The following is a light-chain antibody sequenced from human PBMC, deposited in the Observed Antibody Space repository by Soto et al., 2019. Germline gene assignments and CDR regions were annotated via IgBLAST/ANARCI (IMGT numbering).Light chain of an antibody. CDR3: QQYGSSPLT. CDR2: GAS. V-gene: IGKV3-20*01. CDR1: QTMRSSH. J-gene: IGKJ4*01. Sequence: EIVLTQSPGTLSLSPGERATLSCRASQTMRSSHLAWYQQKPGQAPRLLIYGASSRATGIPDRFSGSGSGTDFTLTISRLEPGDFAVYYCQQYGSSPLTFGGGTKVDIK.